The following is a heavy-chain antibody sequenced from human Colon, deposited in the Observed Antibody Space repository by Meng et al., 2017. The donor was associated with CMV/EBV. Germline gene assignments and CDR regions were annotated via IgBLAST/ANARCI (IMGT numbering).Heavy chain of an antibody. J-gene: IGHJ4*02. D-gene: IGHD4-17*01. V-gene: IGHV3-48*04. Sequence: GGSLRLSCAASGFTFSTYSMNWVRQAPGKGLEWVSYIASSSTPVYYADSVKGRFTVSRDNAKNSLYLQMNSLRAEDTAVYYCARIAMTTVTLNDNWGQGTLVTVSS. CDR1: GFTFSTYS. CDR3: ARIAMTTVTLNDN. CDR2: IASSSTPV.